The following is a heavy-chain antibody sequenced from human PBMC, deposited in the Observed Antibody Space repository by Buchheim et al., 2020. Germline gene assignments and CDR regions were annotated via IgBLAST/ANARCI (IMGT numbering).Heavy chain of an antibody. V-gene: IGHV3-11*06. D-gene: IGHD3-10*01. CDR2: VSSSSSYT. Sequence: QVQLVESGGGLVKPGGSLRLSCAASGFTFSDYYMSWIRQAPGKGLAWVSYVSSSSSYTNNPDSVKGRLTISRHNAKNSLYLQMNGLRAEDTAVYYCARDRPYYGSGSSIDYWGQGTL. CDR1: GFTFSDYY. CDR3: ARDRPYYGSGSSIDY. J-gene: IGHJ4*02.